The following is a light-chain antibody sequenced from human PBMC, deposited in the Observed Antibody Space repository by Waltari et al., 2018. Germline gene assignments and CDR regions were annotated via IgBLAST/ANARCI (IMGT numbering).Light chain of an antibody. V-gene: IGLV4-69*01. CDR1: SGHTSFA. CDR3: QTWGTDIVV. Sequence: QLVLTQSPSASASLGASVKFTCSLSSGHTSFAIAWHQQQPGKGPRYLMTVKSDGSHKKGEGIPDGFSGSSSGAGRYLIVSSLQSGDEADYYCQTWGTDIVVFGGGTKLTVL. J-gene: IGLJ3*02. CDR2: VKSDGSH.